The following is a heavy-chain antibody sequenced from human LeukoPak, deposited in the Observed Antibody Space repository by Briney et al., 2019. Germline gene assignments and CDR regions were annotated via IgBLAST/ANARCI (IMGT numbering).Heavy chain of an antibody. CDR2: INPKSGNT. V-gene: IGHV1-8*03. J-gene: IGHJ4*02. CDR3: ATGSRVANIAAAGNDY. Sequence: EASVKVSCKASGYTFTSYDINWLRQATGQGLEWMGWINPKSGNTGYAQKFQGRVTITRDTSIITAYMELSSLRSEDTAVYYCATGSRVANIAAAGNDYWGQGTLVTVSS. D-gene: IGHD6-13*01. CDR1: GYTFTSYD.